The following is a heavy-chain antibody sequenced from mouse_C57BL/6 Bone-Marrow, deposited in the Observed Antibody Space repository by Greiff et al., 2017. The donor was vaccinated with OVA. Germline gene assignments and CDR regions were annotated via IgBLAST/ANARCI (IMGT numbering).Heavy chain of an antibody. V-gene: IGHV5-16*01. J-gene: IGHJ2*01. CDR2: INYDGSST. Sequence: EVHLVESEGGLVQPGSSMKLSCTASGFTFSDYYMAWVRQVPEKGLEWVANINYDGSSTYYLDSLKSRFIISRDNAKNILYLQMSSLKSEDTATYYCARDTGDYDFYYFDYWGQGTTLTVSS. CDR1: GFTFSDYY. D-gene: IGHD2-4*01. CDR3: ARDTGDYDFYYFDY.